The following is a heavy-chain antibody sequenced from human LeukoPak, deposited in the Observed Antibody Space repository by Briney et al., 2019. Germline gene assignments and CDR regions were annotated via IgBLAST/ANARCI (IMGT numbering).Heavy chain of an antibody. CDR1: GFTFSSYG. Sequence: PGGSLRLSCAASGFTFSSYGMHWVRQAAGKGLEWVAFIRYDGSNKYYADSVKGRFTISRDNSKNTLYLQMNSLRAEDTAVYYCAKDPTSYYYDSSVDYWGQGTLVTVSS. CDR3: AKDPTSYYYDSSVDY. V-gene: IGHV3-30*02. CDR2: IRYDGSNK. J-gene: IGHJ4*02. D-gene: IGHD3-22*01.